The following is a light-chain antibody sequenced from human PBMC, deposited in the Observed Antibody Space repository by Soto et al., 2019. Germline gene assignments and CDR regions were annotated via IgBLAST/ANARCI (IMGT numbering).Light chain of an antibody. CDR1: QSVSSSY. CDR2: GAS. CDR3: QQYGSSPPRYT. J-gene: IGKJ2*01. Sequence: EIVLTQSPGTLSLSPGERATLSCRASQSVSSSYLAWYQQKPDQAPRLLIYGASSRATGIPDRFSGSGSGTDFTLTISRLEPEDFAVYYCQQYGSSPPRYTFGQGNKLEIK. V-gene: IGKV3-20*01.